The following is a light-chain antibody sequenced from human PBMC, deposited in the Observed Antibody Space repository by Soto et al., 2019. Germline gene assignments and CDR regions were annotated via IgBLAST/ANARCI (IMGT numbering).Light chain of an antibody. CDR1: QSVSFSY. J-gene: IGKJ1*01. CDR2: GAS. CDR3: QQYGSSQS. V-gene: IGKV3-20*01. Sequence: EIVLTQSPGTLSLSLGERATLSCTASQSVSFSYLAWYQQKPGQAPRLLIYGASSRATGIPDRFSGSGSGTDFTLTISRLEPEDFAVYYCQQYGSSQSFGQGTKVEIK.